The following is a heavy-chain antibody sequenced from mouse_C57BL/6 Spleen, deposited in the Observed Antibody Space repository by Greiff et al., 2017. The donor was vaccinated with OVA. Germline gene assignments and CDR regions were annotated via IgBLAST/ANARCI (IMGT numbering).Heavy chain of an antibody. CDR3: ARGVRTLFDY. J-gene: IGHJ2*01. CDR1: GYAFSSSW. CDR2: IYPGDGDT. V-gene: IGHV1-82*01. Sequence: VQLQQSGPELVKPGASVKISCKASGYAFSSSWMNWVKQRPGKGLEWIGRIYPGDGDTNYNGKFKGKATLTADKSSSTAYMQLSSLTSEDSAVYFCARGVRTLFDYWGQGTTLTVSS.